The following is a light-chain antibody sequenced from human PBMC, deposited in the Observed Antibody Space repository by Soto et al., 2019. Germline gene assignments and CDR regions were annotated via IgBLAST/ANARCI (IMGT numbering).Light chain of an antibody. J-gene: IGLJ3*02. CDR1: SSDVGGYNY. V-gene: IGLV2-14*01. CDR2: DVD. Sequence: QSALTQPASVSGSPGQSITISCTGTSSDVGGYNYVSWYRQDPCKAPKLMIYDVDKRPSGLSNRFSGSKSGNTASLTISGLQAEDEADYYCTSFTSSSTWVFGGGTQLTVL. CDR3: TSFTSSSTWV.